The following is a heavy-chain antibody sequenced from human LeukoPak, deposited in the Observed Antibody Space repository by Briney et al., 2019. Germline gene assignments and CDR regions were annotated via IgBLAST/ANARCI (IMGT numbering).Heavy chain of an antibody. D-gene: IGHD3-3*01. CDR2: INPNSGGT. V-gene: IGHV1-2*02. Sequence: ASVKVSCKASGYTFTGYYMHWVRQAPGQGLEWMGWINPNSGGTNYAQKFQGRVTMTRDTSISTAYMELSRLRSDDTAVYYCARDRPTTYYDFWSGASNWGQGTLVTVSS. J-gene: IGHJ4*02. CDR1: GYTFTGYY. CDR3: ARDRPTTYYDFWSGASN.